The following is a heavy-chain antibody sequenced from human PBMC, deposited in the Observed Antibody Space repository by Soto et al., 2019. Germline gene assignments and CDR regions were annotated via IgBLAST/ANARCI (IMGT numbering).Heavy chain of an antibody. Sequence: QLQLQESGSGLVKPSQTLSLTCAVSGGSISSGGYSWSWIRQPPGKGLEWIGYIYHSGSTYYNPSLTSRVHIAGARDTTQFSRKLGAVTAAATAVYYCAAGGGLPRYSWGQGTLVTVSS. CDR3: AAGGGLPRYS. D-gene: IGHD1-26*01. CDR2: IYHSGST. V-gene: IGHV4-30-2*01. CDR1: GGSISSGGYS. J-gene: IGHJ4*02.